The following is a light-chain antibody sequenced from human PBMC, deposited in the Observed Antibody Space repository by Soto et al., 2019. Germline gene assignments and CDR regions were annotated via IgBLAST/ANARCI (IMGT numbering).Light chain of an antibody. J-gene: IGLJ2*01. CDR2: DVS. V-gene: IGLV2-14*01. Sequence: QSVLTQPASVSGSPGQSITISCTGTSSDVGGYNYVSWYQQHPGKAPKLMIYDVSNRPSGVSNRFSGSKSANTASLSISGLQAEDEADYHCSSYTGSSTYVVFGGGTKVTVL. CDR3: SSYTGSSTYVV. CDR1: SSDVGGYNY.